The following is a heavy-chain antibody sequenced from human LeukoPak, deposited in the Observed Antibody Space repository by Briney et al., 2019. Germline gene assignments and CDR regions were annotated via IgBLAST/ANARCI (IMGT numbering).Heavy chain of an antibody. CDR1: GFTFSSYD. Sequence: SGGSLRLSCPASGFTFSSYDMHWVRQATGKGLEWVSAIDAAGATYYAGSVRGRFIISRENAKNSFYLQLNSLRAEDTVVYYCAGVMTGSLGRYGMDVWGQGTTVTVSS. CDR3: AGVMTGSLGRYGMDV. V-gene: IGHV3-13*01. CDR2: IDAAGAT. J-gene: IGHJ6*02. D-gene: IGHD1-20*01.